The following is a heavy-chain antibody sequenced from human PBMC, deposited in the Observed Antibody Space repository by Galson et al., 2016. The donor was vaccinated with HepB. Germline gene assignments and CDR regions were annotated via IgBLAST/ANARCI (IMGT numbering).Heavy chain of an antibody. CDR2: ISTYDGDT. V-gene: IGHV1-18*01. J-gene: IGHJ3*02. CDR3: ARDWACSAGSCYDAFDI. D-gene: IGHD2-15*01. CDR1: GYTFTSYG. Sequence: SVKVSCKASGYTFTSYGISWVRQAPGQGLEWMGWISTYDGDTHYAHNLQGRVTMTTDTSTTTSYMELRSLRSDDTAMYYCARDWACSAGSCYDAFDIWGQGTMVTVSS.